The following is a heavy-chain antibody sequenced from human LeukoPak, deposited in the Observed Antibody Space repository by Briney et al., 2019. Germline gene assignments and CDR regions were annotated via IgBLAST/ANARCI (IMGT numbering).Heavy chain of an antibody. D-gene: IGHD2-2*01. CDR3: ARRLVTAGITDYFDS. CDR2: VNPDGGST. J-gene: IGHJ4*02. Sequence: PGGAVSLSCTASGCTFSDYFMSWVRQAAGAGRDWVSGVNPDGGSTTDADSVKGRFTISRDNSKSTLYLQMNGPTAEDTALYYCARRLVTAGITDYFDSWGQGTLVSVSS. CDR1: GCTFSDYF. V-gene: IGHV3-23*01.